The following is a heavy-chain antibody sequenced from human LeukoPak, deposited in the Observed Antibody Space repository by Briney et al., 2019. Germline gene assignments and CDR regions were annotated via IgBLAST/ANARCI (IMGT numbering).Heavy chain of an antibody. CDR2: VYYSGST. Sequence: SETLSLTCSVSGVSINNYYWSWIREPPGRGLEWIGYVYYSGSTNYNPSLKSRSTISRDTPKNQFSLTLTSVIDADTAVYYCVRHVHSPSFDPWGQGTLVTVSS. J-gene: IGHJ5*02. CDR3: VRHVHSPSFDP. V-gene: IGHV4-59*08. CDR1: GVSINNYY.